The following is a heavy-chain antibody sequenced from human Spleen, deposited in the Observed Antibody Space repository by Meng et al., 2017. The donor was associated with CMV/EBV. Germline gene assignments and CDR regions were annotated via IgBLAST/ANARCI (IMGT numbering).Heavy chain of an antibody. Sequence: GGSLRLSCAASGFIFSSYAMSWVRQAPGRGLEWVPGISGSGGDTYYADSVKGRFTISRDNSKNTVYMHMNSLRAEDTAIYYCAKGGNFGLLRSRYTMDVWGQGTSVTVSS. CDR1: GFIFSSYA. V-gene: IGHV3-23*01. J-gene: IGHJ6*02. CDR3: AKGGNFGLLRSRYTMDV. CDR2: ISGSGGDT. D-gene: IGHD3-3*01.